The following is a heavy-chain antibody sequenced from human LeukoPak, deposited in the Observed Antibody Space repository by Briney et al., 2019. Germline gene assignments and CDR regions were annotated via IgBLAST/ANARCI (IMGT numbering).Heavy chain of an antibody. CDR3: ARQPGGTAAFDI. V-gene: IGHV4-59*08. CDR2: IYYTGGET. J-gene: IGHJ3*02. Sequence: SETLSLTCTLSGGSPNNYYWSWIRQPPGTGLEWIGYIYYTGGETNYNPSLKSRLTISVDTSKNQFSLMLTSVTAADTAVYYCARQPGGTAAFDIWAQGTMVTVSS. D-gene: IGHD1-14*01. CDR1: GGSPNNYY.